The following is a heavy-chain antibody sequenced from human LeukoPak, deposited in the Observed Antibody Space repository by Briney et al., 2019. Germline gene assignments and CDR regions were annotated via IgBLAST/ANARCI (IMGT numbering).Heavy chain of an antibody. CDR2: INPNSGGT. J-gene: IGHJ4*02. CDR3: ARAPLLYDSSGNDY. Sequence: ASVKVSCKASGYTFTGYYMHWVRQAPGQGLEWMGWINPNSGGTNYAQKFQGRVTMTRDTSISTAYMELSRLRSDDTAVYYCARAPLLYDSSGNDYWGQGTLVTVSS. V-gene: IGHV1-2*02. D-gene: IGHD3-22*01. CDR1: GYTFTGYY.